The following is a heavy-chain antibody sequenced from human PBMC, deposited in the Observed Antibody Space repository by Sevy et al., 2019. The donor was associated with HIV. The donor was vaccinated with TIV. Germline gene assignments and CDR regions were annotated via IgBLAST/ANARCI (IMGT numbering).Heavy chain of an antibody. J-gene: IGHJ6*02. Sequence: ASVKVSCKASGYTFTSYDINWVRQATGQGLEWMGWMNPNSGNTGYAQKFQDRATMTRNTSISTAYMELSSLRSEDTAVYYCARDDIVVVPAARCDYDYGMDVWGQGTTVAASS. D-gene: IGHD2-2*01. V-gene: IGHV1-8*01. CDR3: ARDDIVVVPAARCDYDYGMDV. CDR2: MNPNSGNT. CDR1: GYTFTSYD.